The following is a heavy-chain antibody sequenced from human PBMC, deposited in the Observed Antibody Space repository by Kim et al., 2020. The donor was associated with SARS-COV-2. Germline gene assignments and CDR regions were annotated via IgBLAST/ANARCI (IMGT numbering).Heavy chain of an antibody. D-gene: IGHD2-2*02. V-gene: IGHV3-33*01. J-gene: IGHJ3*02. Sequence: GGSLRLSCAASGFTFSSYGIHWVRQAPGKGLEWVAVIWYDGSNKYYADSVKGRFTISRDNSKNTLYLQMNSLRAEDTAMYYCARGGGYCSSTSCYTGGPRGAFDIWGQGTMVTVSS. CDR1: GFTFSSYG. CDR2: IWYDGSNK. CDR3: ARGGGYCSSTSCYTGGPRGAFDI.